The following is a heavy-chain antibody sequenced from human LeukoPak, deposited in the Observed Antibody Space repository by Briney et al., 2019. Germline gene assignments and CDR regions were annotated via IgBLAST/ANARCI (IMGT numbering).Heavy chain of an antibody. Sequence: SQTLSLTCAISGDSVSSNSAAWNWIRQSPSRGLEWLGRTYYRSKWYNDYAVSVKSRITINPDTSKNQFSLQLNSVTPEDTAVYYCARGWQGLLWFGELSHSTYYFDYWGQGTLVTVSS. D-gene: IGHD3-10*01. J-gene: IGHJ4*02. CDR1: GDSVSSNSAA. CDR3: ARGWQGLLWFGELSHSTYYFDY. CDR2: TYYRSKWYN. V-gene: IGHV6-1*01.